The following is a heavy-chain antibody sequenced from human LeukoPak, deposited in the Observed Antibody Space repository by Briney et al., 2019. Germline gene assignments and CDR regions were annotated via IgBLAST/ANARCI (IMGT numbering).Heavy chain of an antibody. CDR2: IYYSGST. CDR3: ARQPYSGSYDYYMDV. Sequence: PSETLSLTCTVSGGPISSSSYYWGWIRQPPGKGLEWIGSIYYSGSTYYNPSLKSRVTISVDTSENQFSLKLSSVTAADTAVYYCARQPYSGSYDYYMDVWGKGTTVTVSS. V-gene: IGHV4-39*01. D-gene: IGHD1-26*01. CDR1: GGPISSSSYY. J-gene: IGHJ6*03.